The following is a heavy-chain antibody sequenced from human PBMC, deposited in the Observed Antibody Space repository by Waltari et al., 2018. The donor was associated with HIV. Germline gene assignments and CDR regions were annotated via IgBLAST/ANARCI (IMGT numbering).Heavy chain of an antibody. CDR1: GGSISSYY. CDR3: ARGPHSYYGMDV. J-gene: IGHJ6*02. V-gene: IGHV4-59*01. CDR2: IDYSGST. Sequence: QVQLQESGPGLVKPSETLSLTCTVSGGSISSYYWSWIRQPPGKGLEWIGYIDYSGSTNYTPALKSRVTISVDTSKNQFSLKLSSVTAADTAVYYCARGPHSYYGMDVWGQGTTVTVSS.